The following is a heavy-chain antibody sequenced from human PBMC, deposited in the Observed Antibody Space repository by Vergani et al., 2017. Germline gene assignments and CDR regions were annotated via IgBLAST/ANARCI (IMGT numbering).Heavy chain of an antibody. Sequence: QVQLVQSGAEVKKPGSSVKVSSKASGATFRSNTISWVRQVPGQGLEWMGRIIPVLGKTKYAQDFQGRLTITADTSTSTAYMELTSLRSQDTAVYYCARDPRGYGGDPEVYYYGMDVWGQGTTVTVSS. D-gene: IGHD2-21*02. CDR1: GATFRSNT. J-gene: IGHJ6*02. CDR3: ARDPRGYGGDPEVYYYGMDV. CDR2: IIPVLGKT. V-gene: IGHV1-69*08.